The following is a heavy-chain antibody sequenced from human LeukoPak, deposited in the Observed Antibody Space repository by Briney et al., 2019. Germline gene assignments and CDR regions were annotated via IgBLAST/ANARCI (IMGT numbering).Heavy chain of an antibody. Sequence: GGSLRLSCAASGFTVSSNYMSWVRQAPGKGLEWVSIIYSGGSTYFADSVKGRFTISRDNSKNTLYLQMNSLRAEDTALYYCARVPVASWIQLDSWGQGALVTVSS. CDR1: GFTVSSNY. D-gene: IGHD6-13*01. J-gene: IGHJ4*02. CDR3: ARVPVASWIQLDS. V-gene: IGHV3-53*01. CDR2: IYSGGST.